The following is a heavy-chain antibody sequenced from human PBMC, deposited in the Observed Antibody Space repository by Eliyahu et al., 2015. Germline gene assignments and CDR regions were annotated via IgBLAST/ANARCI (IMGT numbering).Heavy chain of an antibody. CDR1: GFXFDDYA. Sequence: EVQLVESGGGLVQPGRSLRLSCAASGFXFDDYAMHWVRQAPGKGLEWASGISWNSGSIGYADSVKGRFTISRDNAKNSLYLQMNSLRAEDTALYYCAKDIQPFGELLFSGDYWGQGTLVTVSS. J-gene: IGHJ4*02. CDR2: ISWNSGSI. V-gene: IGHV3-9*01. D-gene: IGHD3-10*01. CDR3: AKDIQPFGELLFSGDY.